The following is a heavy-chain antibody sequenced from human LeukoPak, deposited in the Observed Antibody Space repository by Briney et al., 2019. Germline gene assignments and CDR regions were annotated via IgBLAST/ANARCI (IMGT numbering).Heavy chain of an antibody. V-gene: IGHV3-7*01. CDR3: ARDPLRRFDY. Sequence: GGSLRLSCAASGFTLSSYWRSWVRQAPGKGLEWVATIKDDGSGKYYVDSVKGRFSISRDNAKNSLYLQMASLRAEDTAVYYCARDPLRRFDYWGQGTLVTVSS. CDR2: IKDDGSGK. J-gene: IGHJ4*02. CDR1: GFTLSSYW.